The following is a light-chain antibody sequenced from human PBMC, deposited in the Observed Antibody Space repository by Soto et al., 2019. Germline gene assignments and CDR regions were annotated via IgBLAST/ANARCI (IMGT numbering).Light chain of an antibody. Sequence: EIVLTQSPGTLSLSPGERGTLSCRASQTVRSNYLTWYQQKTGQAPRLLIYGASSRATGIPDRFSGSGSGTDFTLTISRLEPEDFAVYYCQQYGSSPPTFGQGTKVEIK. CDR1: QTVRSNY. CDR3: QQYGSSPPT. CDR2: GAS. J-gene: IGKJ1*01. V-gene: IGKV3-20*01.